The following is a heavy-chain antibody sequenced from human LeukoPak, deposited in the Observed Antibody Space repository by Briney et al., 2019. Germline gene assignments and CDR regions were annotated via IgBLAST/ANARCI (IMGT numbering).Heavy chain of an antibody. J-gene: IGHJ6*03. D-gene: IGHD2-8*01. Sequence: ASVKVSCKASGYTFTSYAMNWVRQAPGQGLEWMGWINTNTGNPTYAQGFTGRFVFSLDTSVSTAYLQISSLKAEDTAVYYCARDIRVYAILYYYYYMDVWGKGTTVTVSS. CDR3: ARDIRVYAILYYYYYMDV. CDR2: INTNTGNP. V-gene: IGHV7-4-1*02. CDR1: GYTFTSYA.